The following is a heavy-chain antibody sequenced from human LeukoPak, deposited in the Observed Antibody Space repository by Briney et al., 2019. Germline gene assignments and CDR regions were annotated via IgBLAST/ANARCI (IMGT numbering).Heavy chain of an antibody. CDR2: INSDGSST. J-gene: IGHJ5*02. CDR3: ARSARGYSYH. CDR1: GFTFSSYW. D-gene: IGHD5-18*01. Sequence: GGSLRLSCAASGFTFSSYWMHWVRQAPGKGLLWVSRINSDGSSTSYADSVKGRFTISRDNAKNTLYLQMNSLRAEDTAVYYCARSARGYSYHWGQGTLVTVSS. V-gene: IGHV3-74*01.